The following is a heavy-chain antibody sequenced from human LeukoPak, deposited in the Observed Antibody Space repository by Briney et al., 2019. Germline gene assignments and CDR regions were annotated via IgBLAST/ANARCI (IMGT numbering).Heavy chain of an antibody. J-gene: IGHJ4*02. D-gene: IGHD3-3*01. Sequence: PGGSLRLSCAASGFTFSSYAMSWVRQAPGKGLEWVSAISGSGGSTYYADSVKGRFTISRDNSKNTLYLQMNSLRAEDTAVYYCAKPPVQGDFWSGYYEYWGQGTLVTVSS. CDR1: GFTFSSYA. V-gene: IGHV3-23*01. CDR3: AKPPVQGDFWSGYYEY. CDR2: ISGSGGST.